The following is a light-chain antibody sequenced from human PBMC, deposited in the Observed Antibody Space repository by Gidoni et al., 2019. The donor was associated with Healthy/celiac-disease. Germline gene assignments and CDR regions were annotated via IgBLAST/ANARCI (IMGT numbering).Light chain of an antibody. CDR3: MQALQTPYT. J-gene: IGKJ2*01. CDR2: WGS. Sequence: PVTPGEPSSISCRSSQSLLHSNGYNYLDWYLQKPGQSPQLLIYWGSNRASGVPDRFSGSGSGTDFTLNISRVEADDVGVYYCMQALQTPYTFGQGTKLEIK. V-gene: IGKV2-28*01. CDR1: QSLLHSNGYNY.